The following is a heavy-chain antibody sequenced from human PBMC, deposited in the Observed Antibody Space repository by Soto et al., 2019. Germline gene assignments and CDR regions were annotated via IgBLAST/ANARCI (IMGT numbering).Heavy chain of an antibody. D-gene: IGHD1-26*01. CDR2: IRSDGSNI. CDR1: GTIVSGYG. V-gene: IGHV3-30*02. Sequence: GGSVRLSCTTSGTIVSGYGRHWVRQAPGKGLEWVALIRSDGSNIQYADSVKGRFTISRDNSRKILYLQMDSLRADDTAVYYCARDGVGATTYFGYLDYWGQGAPVTVSS. J-gene: IGHJ4*02. CDR3: ARDGVGATTYFGYLDY.